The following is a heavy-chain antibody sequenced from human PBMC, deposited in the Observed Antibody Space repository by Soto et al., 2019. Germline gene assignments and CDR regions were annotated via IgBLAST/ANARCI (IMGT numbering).Heavy chain of an antibody. J-gene: IGHJ4*02. CDR2: IIPIFGTA. D-gene: IGHD1-1*01. Sequence: QVQLAQSGAEVKKPGSSVKVSCKASAGTFSSYAISWVRQAPGQGLEWMGGIIPIFGTANYAQKFQGRVTITADESTSTAYMELSSLTSEDTSVYYCASASMYGSWNDVIYCFDYWGQGTLVTVSS. CDR3: ASASMYGSWNDVIYCFDY. V-gene: IGHV1-69*01. CDR1: AGTFSSYA.